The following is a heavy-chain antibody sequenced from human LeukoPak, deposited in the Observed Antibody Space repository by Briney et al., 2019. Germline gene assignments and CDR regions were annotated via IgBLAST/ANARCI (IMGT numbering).Heavy chain of an antibody. CDR3: ARESSGYSRKRIDH. J-gene: IGHJ4*02. V-gene: IGHV4-34*01. CDR1: GGSFSGYY. CDR2: INHSGST. D-gene: IGHD3-22*01. Sequence: SETLSLTCAVYGGSFSGYYWSWTRQPPGKGLEWIGEINHSGSTNYNPSLKSRVTISVDTSKNQFSLKLSSVTAADTAVYYCARESSGYSRKRIDHWGQGTLVTVSS.